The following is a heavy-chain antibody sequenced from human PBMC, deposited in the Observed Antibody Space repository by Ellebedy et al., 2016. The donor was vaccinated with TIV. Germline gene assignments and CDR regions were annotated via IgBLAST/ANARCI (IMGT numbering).Heavy chain of an antibody. CDR1: GARFSDST. V-gene: IGHV3-21*06. D-gene: IGHD2-15*01. J-gene: IGHJ6*02. CDR3: VRQRVGGSFLWDV. Sequence: GESLKISCAVSGARFSDSTLTWVRQAPGKALEWVASISTANSYIFYTDSVKGRFTISRDNANSSLVLQMNSLRTEDTAVSYCVRQRVGGSFLWDVWGRGTTVTVSS. CDR2: ISTANSYI.